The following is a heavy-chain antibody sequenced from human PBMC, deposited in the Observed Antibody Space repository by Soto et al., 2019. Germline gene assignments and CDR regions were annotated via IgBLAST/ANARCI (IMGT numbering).Heavy chain of an antibody. CDR2: IFYSGTT. J-gene: IGHJ6*02. Sequence: PSETLSLTCTVSGGSSSSGNYYWSWIRQPPGQGLEWIGYIFYSGTTYYNPSLKSRVTISLDTSGNQFSLKLSSVTAADTAVYYCAMDFHITETTLNYYYYAMDVWGQGTTVTVSS. CDR3: AMDFHITETTLNYYYYAMDV. V-gene: IGHV4-30-4*08. D-gene: IGHD1-20*01. CDR1: GGSSSSGNYY.